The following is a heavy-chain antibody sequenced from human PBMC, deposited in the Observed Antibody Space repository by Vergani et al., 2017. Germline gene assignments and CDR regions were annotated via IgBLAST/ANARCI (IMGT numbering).Heavy chain of an antibody. V-gene: IGHV4-59*06. CDR2: IYYSGST. CDR1: GGSISSYY. Sequence: QVQLQESGPGLVKPSETLSLTCTVSGGSISSYYWSWIRQPPGKGLEWIGYIYYSGSTYYNPTPKSRVTISVDTSKNQFSLKLSSVTAADTAVYYCAGVPSPNDYGDYGGDYYYYMDVWGKGTTVTVSS. CDR3: AGVPSPNDYGDYGGDYYYYMDV. J-gene: IGHJ6*03. D-gene: IGHD4-17*01.